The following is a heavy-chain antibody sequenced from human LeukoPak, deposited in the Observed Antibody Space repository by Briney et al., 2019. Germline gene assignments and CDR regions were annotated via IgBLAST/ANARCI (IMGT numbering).Heavy chain of an antibody. D-gene: IGHD5-18*01. J-gene: IGHJ4*02. CDR2: ISGSGGST. CDR3: TKRLSGYSYGYSHTPPY. Sequence: GGSLRLSCAASGFTFSSYAMSWVRQAPGKGLEWVSAISGSGGSTYYADSVKGRFTISRDNSKNTLYLQMNSLRAEDTAVYYCTKRLSGYSYGYSHTPPYWGQGTLVTVSS. CDR1: GFTFSSYA. V-gene: IGHV3-23*01.